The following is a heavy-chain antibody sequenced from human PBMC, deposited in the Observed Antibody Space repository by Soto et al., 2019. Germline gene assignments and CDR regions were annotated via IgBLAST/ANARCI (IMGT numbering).Heavy chain of an antibody. CDR2: IYYSGST. J-gene: IGHJ4*02. Sequence: PSETLSLTCTVSGGSISSGGYYWSWIRQHPGKGLEWIGYIYYSGSTYYNPSLKSRVTISVDTSKNQFSLKLSSVTAADTAVYYCARRLYSYVIDYWGQGTLVTVSS. CDR1: GGSISSGGYY. V-gene: IGHV4-31*03. CDR3: ARRLYSYVIDY. D-gene: IGHD5-18*01.